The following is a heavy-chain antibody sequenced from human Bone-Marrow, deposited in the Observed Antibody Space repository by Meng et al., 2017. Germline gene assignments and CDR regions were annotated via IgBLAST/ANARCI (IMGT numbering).Heavy chain of an antibody. D-gene: IGHD3-10*01. J-gene: IGHJ4*02. Sequence: GGSLRLSCAASGFSFSSYGFHWVRQAPGKGLEWVAVISFDETNQYYADSVKGRFTLSRDNSKNTLYLQLSSLRADDTAVYYCARDGRAHYGSGTYSKYWGQGTLVTFSS. CDR1: GFSFSSYG. V-gene: IGHV3-33*05. CDR3: ARDGRAHYGSGTYSKY. CDR2: ISFDETNQ.